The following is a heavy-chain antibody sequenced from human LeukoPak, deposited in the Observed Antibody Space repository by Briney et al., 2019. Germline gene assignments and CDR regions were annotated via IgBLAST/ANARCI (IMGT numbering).Heavy chain of an antibody. V-gene: IGHV3-7*01. J-gene: IGHJ4*02. Sequence: GGSLRLSCADSGFTFSRNWMSWVRQAPGKGLEWVANIKQDGSEKYYAESVKGRFTISRDNAKNSLYLQMNSLTAEDTAVYYCTRGGAPEYSYGYHFDYWGQGILVTVSS. D-gene: IGHD5-18*01. CDR3: TRGGAPEYSYGYHFDY. CDR2: IKQDGSEK. CDR1: GFTFSRNW.